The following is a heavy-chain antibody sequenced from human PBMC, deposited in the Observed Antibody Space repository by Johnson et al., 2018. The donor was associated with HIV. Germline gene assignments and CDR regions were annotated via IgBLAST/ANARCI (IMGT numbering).Heavy chain of an antibody. Sequence: VQLVESGGGVVRPGGSLRLTCEASGFMFDEYGMSWVRQAPGKGLEWVSGINWNGENIGYADSVKGRCTVSRDNAKASLFLEMNSLRVEDTAFYYCARAMYDYESSGNYYGGFDIWGQGTMVSVFS. J-gene: IGHJ3*02. CDR3: ARAMYDYESSGNYYGGFDI. CDR1: GFMFDEYG. D-gene: IGHD3-22*01. CDR2: INWNGENI. V-gene: IGHV3-20*04.